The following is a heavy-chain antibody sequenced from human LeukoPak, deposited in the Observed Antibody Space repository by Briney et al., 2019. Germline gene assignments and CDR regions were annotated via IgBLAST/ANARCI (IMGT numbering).Heavy chain of an antibody. Sequence: PSETLSLTCAVYGGSFSGYYWSWIRQPPGKGLEWIGEINHSGSTNYNPSLKSRATISVDTSKNQFSLKLSSVTAADTAVYYCARGGVASYYYYYMDVWGKGTTVTVSS. J-gene: IGHJ6*03. V-gene: IGHV4-34*01. CDR1: GGSFSGYY. CDR3: ARGGVASYYYYYMDV. D-gene: IGHD3-3*01. CDR2: INHSGST.